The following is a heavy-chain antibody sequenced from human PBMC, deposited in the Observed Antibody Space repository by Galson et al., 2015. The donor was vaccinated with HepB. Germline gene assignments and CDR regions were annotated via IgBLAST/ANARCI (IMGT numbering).Heavy chain of an antibody. D-gene: IGHD1-26*01. CDR1: GYTFTSYD. CDR3: ARGRGWEPTNWFDP. Sequence: SVKVSCKASGYTFTSYDINWVRQATGQGLEWMGWMNPNSGNTGYAQKFQGRVTMTRNTSISTAYMELSSLRSEDTAVYYCARGRGWEPTNWFDPWGQGTLVTVSS. V-gene: IGHV1-8*01. J-gene: IGHJ5*02. CDR2: MNPNSGNT.